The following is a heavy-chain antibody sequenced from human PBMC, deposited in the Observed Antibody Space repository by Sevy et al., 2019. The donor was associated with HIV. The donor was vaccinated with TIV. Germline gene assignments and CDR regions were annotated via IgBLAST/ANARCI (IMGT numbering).Heavy chain of an antibody. CDR1: GGSISSNSYY. V-gene: IGHV4-39*02. Sequence: SETLSLTCFVSGGSISSNSYYWGWIHQPPGRELEWIGTIHYGGSTYYNPSLESRVTLSVDTSKNHFSLKLSSLTAADEALYYCARRGIAGSTDYFDYWGQGTLVTVSS. CDR2: IHYGGST. CDR3: ARRGIAGSTDYFDY. J-gene: IGHJ4*02. D-gene: IGHD1-20*01.